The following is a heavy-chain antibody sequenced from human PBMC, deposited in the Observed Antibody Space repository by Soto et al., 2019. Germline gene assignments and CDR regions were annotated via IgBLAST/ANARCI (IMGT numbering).Heavy chain of an antibody. V-gene: IGHV1-2*04. D-gene: IGHD3-22*01. CDR2: INPNSGGT. CDR3: AVYYYVSSGYSAVPSXS. J-gene: IGHJ4*02. CDR1: GYTFTGYY. Sequence: GASVKVSCKASGYTFTGYYMHWVRQAPGQGLEWMGWINPNSGGTNYAQKFQGWVTMTRDTSISTAYMELSSLRSEDTAVYYCAVYYYVSSGYSAVPSXSWGQGTLVXVSS.